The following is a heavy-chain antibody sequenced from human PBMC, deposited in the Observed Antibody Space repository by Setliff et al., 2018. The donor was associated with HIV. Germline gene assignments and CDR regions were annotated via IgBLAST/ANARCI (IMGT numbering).Heavy chain of an antibody. D-gene: IGHD2-15*01. Sequence: GGSLRLSCAAAGFTFSKAWMSWFRQTPGKGLEWVGRIKSRTVTETTDVAAPVKGRFTISRDDSQNMVYLQMNSLTSDDTAVYYCARGYCGGGICYSPNWLDPWGQGTLVTVSS. CDR2: IKSRTVTETT. V-gene: IGHV3-15*01. CDR1: GFTFSKAW. J-gene: IGHJ5*02. CDR3: ARGYCGGGICYSPNWLDP.